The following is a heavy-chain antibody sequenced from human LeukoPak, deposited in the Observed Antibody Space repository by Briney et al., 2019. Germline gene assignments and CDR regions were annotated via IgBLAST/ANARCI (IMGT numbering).Heavy chain of an antibody. CDR1: GGSFSSYY. J-gene: IGHJ4*02. CDR3: ARGGSRQISSSDFDY. CDR2: IYHTGST. D-gene: IGHD6-6*01. Sequence: SETLSLTCTVSGGSFSSYYWNWVRQPPGKGLEWIGYIYHTGSTNYNPSLKRRVTISVDTSKNQFSLKLNSVTAADTALYYCARGGSRQISSSDFDYWGQGTLVTVSS. V-gene: IGHV4-59*01.